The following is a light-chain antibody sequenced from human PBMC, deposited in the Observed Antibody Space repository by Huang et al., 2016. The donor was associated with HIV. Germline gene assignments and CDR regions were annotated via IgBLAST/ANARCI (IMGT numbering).Light chain of an antibody. J-gene: IGKJ2*01. CDR1: QAINTY. CDR3: QQSYSTPYT. CDR2: AVS. Sequence: DIQMTQSPSSLSASVGDRVIITCRASQAINTYLNWYRQKLGKAPTLLISAVSSLQSGVPSRFSGSGSGTDFTLTISSLQPEDFATYYCQQSYSTPYTFGQGTKVEI. V-gene: IGKV1-39*01.